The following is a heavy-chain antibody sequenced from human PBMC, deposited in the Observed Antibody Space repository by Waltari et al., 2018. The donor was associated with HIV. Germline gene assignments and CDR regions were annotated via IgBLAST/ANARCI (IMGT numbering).Heavy chain of an antibody. CDR2: INQDATKK. CDR3: ARGDQWGIFLDSYYGLDV. CDR1: NFCFRSSW. D-gene: IGHD1-26*01. V-gene: IGHV3-7*01. Sequence: EALLVESGGGVVKPGGSLRLSCEASNFCFRSSWLVWVRQASGKGLEWVANINQDATKKNYAESVKGRFSVSRDNGKYSVFLEMNRLRVQDTAVYFCARGDQWGIFLDSYYGLDVWGRGTTVIVSS. J-gene: IGHJ6*02.